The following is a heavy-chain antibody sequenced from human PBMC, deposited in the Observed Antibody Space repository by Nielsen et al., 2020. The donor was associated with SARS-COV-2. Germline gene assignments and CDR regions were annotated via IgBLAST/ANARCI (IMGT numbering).Heavy chain of an antibody. V-gene: IGHV4-31*03. Sequence: SETLSLTCTVSGASISSGGYFWSWIRQHPGKGLEWIGYIYFTGRTSYNPPLKSRVTISVDTSKNQFSLSLRSVTAADTAVYYCARESSGYDHYNYGMDVWGQGTTVTVSS. CDR2: IYFTGRT. CDR1: GASISSGGYF. CDR3: ARESSGYDHYNYGMDV. D-gene: IGHD5-12*01. J-gene: IGHJ6*02.